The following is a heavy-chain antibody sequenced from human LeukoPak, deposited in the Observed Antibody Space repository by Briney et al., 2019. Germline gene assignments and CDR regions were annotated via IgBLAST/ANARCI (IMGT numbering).Heavy chain of an antibody. Sequence: PVKVSCKASWGTFSSYAISLVRQAPGQRLEWMGGIIPIFGTANYAQKFQGRVTITADESTSTAYMELSSLRSEDTAVYYCASYGDYVAFDIWGQGTMVTVSS. V-gene: IGHV1-69*13. D-gene: IGHD4-17*01. J-gene: IGHJ3*02. CDR3: ASYGDYVAFDI. CDR1: WGTFSSYA. CDR2: IIPIFGTA.